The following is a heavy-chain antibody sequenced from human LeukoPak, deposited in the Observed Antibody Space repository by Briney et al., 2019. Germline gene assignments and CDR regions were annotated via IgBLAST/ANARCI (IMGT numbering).Heavy chain of an antibody. D-gene: IGHD3-10*01. J-gene: IGHJ6*02. CDR2: IWYDGSPK. Sequence: GGSLRLSCAASGFTFSNYAMHWVRQAPGKGLEWVAVIWYDGSPKYYPDSVKGRFTISRDNAKNSLYLQMNSLRAEDTAVYYCARDKYYKSGMDVWGQGATVTVSS. V-gene: IGHV3-33*01. CDR3: ARDKYYKSGMDV. CDR1: GFTFSNYA.